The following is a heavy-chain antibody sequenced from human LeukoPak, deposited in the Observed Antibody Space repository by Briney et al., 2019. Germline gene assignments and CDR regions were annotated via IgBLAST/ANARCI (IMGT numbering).Heavy chain of an antibody. Sequence: VGSLRLSCAASGFTFSRSWMDWVRQTPGKGLEWVANIKQDGTETYYVDSAKGRFTISRDNAKNSLHLQMDSLRVEDTGIYYCAKSLDYWGQGTLVTVSS. J-gene: IGHJ4*02. CDR3: AKSLDY. CDR2: IKQDGTET. V-gene: IGHV3-7*01. CDR1: GFTFSRSW.